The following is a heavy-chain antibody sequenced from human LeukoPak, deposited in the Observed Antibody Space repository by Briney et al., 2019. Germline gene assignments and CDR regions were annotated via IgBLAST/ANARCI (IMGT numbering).Heavy chain of an antibody. Sequence: GGSLRLSCAASGFTFSSYGMHWVRQAPGKGLEWVAVISYDGSNKYYADSVKGRFTISRDNSKNTLYLQMNSLRAEDTAVYYCARSLVGATTDDAFDIWGQGTMVTVSS. CDR1: GFTFSSYG. CDR3: ARSLVGATTDDAFDI. D-gene: IGHD1-26*01. CDR2: ISYDGSNK. J-gene: IGHJ3*02. V-gene: IGHV3-30*19.